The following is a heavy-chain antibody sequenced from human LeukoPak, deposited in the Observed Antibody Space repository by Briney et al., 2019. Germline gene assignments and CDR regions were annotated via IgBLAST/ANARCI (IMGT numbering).Heavy chain of an antibody. Sequence: ASAKVSCKVSGYTLTELSMHWVRQAPGKGLEWMGGFDPEDGETIYAQKFQGRVTMTEDTSTDTAYMELSSLRSEDTAVYYCRAGYSGYERYDSSGLIDYWGQGTLVTVSS. CDR2: FDPEDGET. D-gene: IGHD5-12*01. CDR3: RAGYSGYERYDSSGLIDY. CDR1: GYTLTELS. J-gene: IGHJ4*02. V-gene: IGHV1-24*01.